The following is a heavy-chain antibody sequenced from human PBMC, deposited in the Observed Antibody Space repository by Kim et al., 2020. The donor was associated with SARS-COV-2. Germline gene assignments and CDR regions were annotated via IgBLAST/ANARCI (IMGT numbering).Heavy chain of an antibody. D-gene: IGHD4-17*01. CDR1: GFTFSSYG. CDR2: ISYDGSNK. J-gene: IGHJ6*02. CDR3: AKDPRRAVTTPWDGTGGMDV. V-gene: IGHV3-30*18. Sequence: GGSLRLSCAASGFTFSSYGMHWVRQAPGKGLEWVAVISYDGSNKYYADSVKGRFTISRDNSKNTLYLQMNSLRAEDTAVYYCAKDPRRAVTTPWDGTGGMDVWGQGTTVTVSS.